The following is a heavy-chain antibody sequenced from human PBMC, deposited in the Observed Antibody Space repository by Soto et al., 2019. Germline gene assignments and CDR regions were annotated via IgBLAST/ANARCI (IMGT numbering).Heavy chain of an antibody. D-gene: IGHD2-2*01. CDR2: ISYDGSNK. Sequence: QVQLVESGGGVVQPGRSLRLSCAASGFTFSSYAMHWVRQAPCKGLEWVAVISYDGSNKYYADSVKGRFTISRDNSKNTLYLQMNSLRAEDTAVYYCARVWAVYQLLSYGMDVWGQGTTVTVSS. CDR1: GFTFSSYA. J-gene: IGHJ6*02. V-gene: IGHV3-30-3*01. CDR3: ARVWAVYQLLSYGMDV.